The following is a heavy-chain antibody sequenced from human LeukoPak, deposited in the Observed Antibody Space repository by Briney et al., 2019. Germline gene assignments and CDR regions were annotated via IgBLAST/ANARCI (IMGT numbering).Heavy chain of an antibody. CDR3: ARLDQVYCSSTSCYLSAFDI. D-gene: IGHD2-2*01. Sequence: ASVKVSCKASGYTFTSYDINWVRQAPGQGLEWMGWMNPNSGNTGYAQKFQGRVTITRNTSISTAYMELSSLRSEDTAVYYCARLDQVYCSSTSCYLSAFDIWGQGTMVTVSS. CDR2: MNPNSGNT. J-gene: IGHJ3*02. V-gene: IGHV1-8*03. CDR1: GYTFTSYD.